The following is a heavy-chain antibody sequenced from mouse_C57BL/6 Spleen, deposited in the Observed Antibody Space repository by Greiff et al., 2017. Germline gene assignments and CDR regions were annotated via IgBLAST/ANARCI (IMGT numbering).Heavy chain of an antibody. CDR1: GYAFTNYL. J-gene: IGHJ2*01. Sequence: QVQLKQSGAELVRPGTSVKVSCKASGYAFTNYLIEWVKQRPGQGLEWIGVINPGSGGTNYNEKFKGKATLTADKSSSTAYMQLSSLTSEDSAVYFCARWNDYDGVVGYWGQGTTLTVSS. CDR3: ARWNDYDGVVGY. CDR2: INPGSGGT. V-gene: IGHV1-54*01. D-gene: IGHD2-4*01.